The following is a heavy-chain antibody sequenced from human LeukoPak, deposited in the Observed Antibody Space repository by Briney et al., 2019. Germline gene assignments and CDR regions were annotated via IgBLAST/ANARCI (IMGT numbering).Heavy chain of an antibody. V-gene: IGHV1-2*02. CDR1: GYTFTGYY. J-gene: IGHJ4*02. CDR3: ARLRYCSSTSCRYYFDY. D-gene: IGHD2-2*01. Sequence: GASVKVSCKASGYTFTGYYMHWVRQAPGQGLEWMGWINPNSGGTNYAQKFQGRVTMTRDTSISTAYMELSRLRSDDTAVYYCARLRYCSSTSCRYYFDYWGQGTLVTVSS. CDR2: INPNSGGT.